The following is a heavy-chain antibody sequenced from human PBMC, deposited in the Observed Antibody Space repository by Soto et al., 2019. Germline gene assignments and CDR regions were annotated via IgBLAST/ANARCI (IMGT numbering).Heavy chain of an antibody. V-gene: IGHV1-18*01. CDR3: ARDGEWELPSPLYYGMDV. Sequence: QVQLVQSGAEVKKPGASVKVSCKASGYTFTSYGISWVRQAPGQGLEWMGWISAYNGNTNYAQKLQGRVTMTTDTXTXTXXMELRSLRSDDTAVYYCARDGEWELPSPLYYGMDVWGQGTTVTVSS. CDR1: GYTFTSYG. CDR2: ISAYNGNT. J-gene: IGHJ6*02. D-gene: IGHD1-26*01.